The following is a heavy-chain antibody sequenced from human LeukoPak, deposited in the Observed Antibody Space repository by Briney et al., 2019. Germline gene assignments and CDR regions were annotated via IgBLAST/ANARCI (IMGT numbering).Heavy chain of an antibody. D-gene: IGHD6-19*01. CDR1: GXIFSDFD. CDR2: IGTTGDT. V-gene: IGHV3-13*04. J-gene: IGHJ3*02. CDR3: ARATISVAYAFDI. Sequence: GGSLRLSCAASGXIFSDFDMHWVRQVTGKGPEWVSAIGTTGDTYYPGSVKGRFTISRENAKNSLYLQMNSLRAEDTAVYYCARATISVAYAFDIWGQGTMVTVSS.